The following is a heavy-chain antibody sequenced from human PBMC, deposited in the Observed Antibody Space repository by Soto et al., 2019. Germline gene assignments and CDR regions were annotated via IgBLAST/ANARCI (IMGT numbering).Heavy chain of an antibody. D-gene: IGHD3-3*01. CDR1: GFTFSSYA. V-gene: IGHV3-30-3*01. Sequence: GGSLRLSCAASGFTFSSYAMHWVRQAPGKGLEWVAVISYDGSNKYYADSVEGRFTISRDNSKNTLYLQMNSLRAEDTAVYYCARDKKRLFWSGPTYGMDVWGQGTTVTVSS. J-gene: IGHJ6*02. CDR3: ARDKKRLFWSGPTYGMDV. CDR2: ISYDGSNK.